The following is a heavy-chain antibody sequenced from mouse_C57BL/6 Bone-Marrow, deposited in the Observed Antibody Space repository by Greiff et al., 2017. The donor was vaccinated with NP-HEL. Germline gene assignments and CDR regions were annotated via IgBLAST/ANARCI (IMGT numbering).Heavy chain of an antibody. CDR2: IWSGGST. V-gene: IGHV2-2*01. J-gene: IGHJ4*01. D-gene: IGHD2-4*01. CDR1: GFSLTSYG. CDR3: ARSILRREGYAMDY. Sequence: VKLMESGPGLVQPSQSLSITCTVSGFSLTSYGVHWVRQSPGKGLEWLGVIWSGGSTDYNAAFISRLSISKDNSKSQVFFKMNSLQADDTAIYYCARSILRREGYAMDYWGQGTSVTVSS.